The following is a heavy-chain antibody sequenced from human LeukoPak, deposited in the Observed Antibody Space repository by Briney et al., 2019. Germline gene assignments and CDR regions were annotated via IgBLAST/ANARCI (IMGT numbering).Heavy chain of an antibody. CDR3: ARDNIVVVAATKAYYFDY. J-gene: IGHJ4*02. D-gene: IGHD2-15*01. V-gene: IGHV4-39*07. CDR1: GDSVSSSNYY. Sequence: PSETLSLTCTVSGDSVSSSNYYWAWIRQPPGKGLEWIGNIYYSGSTYYNPSLKSRVTISVDTSKNQFSLKLSSVTAADTAVYYCARDNIVVVAATKAYYFDYWGQGTLVTVSS. CDR2: IYYSGST.